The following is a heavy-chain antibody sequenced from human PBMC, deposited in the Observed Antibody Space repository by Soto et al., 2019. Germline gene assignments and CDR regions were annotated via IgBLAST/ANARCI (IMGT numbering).Heavy chain of an antibody. CDR2: IYYSGST. J-gene: IGHJ5*02. V-gene: IGHV4-59*12. CDR3: ARDHLSFWSGINWFDP. Sequence: SETLSLTCTVSGGSISSYYWTWIRQPPGKGLEWIGYIYYSGSTNYNPSLKSRVTISVATSETQFSLKLSSVTAADTAVYYCARDHLSFWSGINWFDPWGQGTLVTVSS. D-gene: IGHD3-3*01. CDR1: GGSISSYY.